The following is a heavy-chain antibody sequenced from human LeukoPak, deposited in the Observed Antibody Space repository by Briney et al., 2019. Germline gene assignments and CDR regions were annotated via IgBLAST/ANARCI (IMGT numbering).Heavy chain of an antibody. CDR2: IYSGGST. D-gene: IGHD3-3*01. V-gene: IGHV3-53*01. J-gene: IGHJ6*02. CDR3: ARSYYDFWSGYYPNYYYYGMDV. CDR1: GSTVSSNY. Sequence: SGGSLRLSCAASGSTVSSNYMSWVRQAPGKGLEWVSVIYSGGSTYYADSVKGRFTISRDNSKNTLYLQMNSLRAEDTAVYYCARSYYDFWSGYYPNYYYYGMDVWGQGTTVTVSS.